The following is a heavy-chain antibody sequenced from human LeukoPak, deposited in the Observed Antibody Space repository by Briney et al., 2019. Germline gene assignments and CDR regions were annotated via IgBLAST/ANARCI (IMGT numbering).Heavy chain of an antibody. CDR1: GGSFSGYY. CDR3: ARGRRPPLYCSGGSCYSACWFDP. Sequence: PSETLSLTCAVYGGSFSGYYWSWIRQPPGKGLEWIGEINHSGSTNYNPSLKSRVTISVDTSKNQFSLKLSSVTAADTAVYYCARGRRPPLYCSGGSCYSACWFDPWGQGTLVTVSS. D-gene: IGHD2-15*01. J-gene: IGHJ5*02. CDR2: INHSGST. V-gene: IGHV4-34*01.